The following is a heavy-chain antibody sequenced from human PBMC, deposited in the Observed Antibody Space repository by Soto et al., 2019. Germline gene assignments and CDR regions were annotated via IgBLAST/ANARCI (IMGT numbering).Heavy chain of an antibody. Sequence: EVQLVESGGGLVKPGGSLRLACSAAGFTFSSYSRKWVCQAPWKGLEWVSSSSSSSSYIYYAESVKGRFTISRDNAKNSLYLQMNSLRAEDKAVYYCARSPTPNWFDPWGQGTLVTVSS. CDR1: GFTFSSYS. CDR3: ARSPTPNWFDP. CDR2: SSSSSSYI. V-gene: IGHV3-21*01. J-gene: IGHJ5*02.